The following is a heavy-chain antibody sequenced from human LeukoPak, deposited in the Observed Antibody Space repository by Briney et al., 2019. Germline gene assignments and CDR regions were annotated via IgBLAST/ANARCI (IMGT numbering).Heavy chain of an antibody. CDR1: GYSFTSYW. Sequence: GESLKISCKGSGYSFTSYWIGWVRQMPGKGLEWMGIIYPGDSDTKYSPSFQGQVTFSADKSISTAFLQWGSLKASDTAIYYCARLNEVTGTNWFDPWGQGTLVTVSS. D-gene: IGHD6-19*01. CDR3: ARLNEVTGTNWFDP. J-gene: IGHJ5*02. V-gene: IGHV5-51*01. CDR2: IYPGDSDT.